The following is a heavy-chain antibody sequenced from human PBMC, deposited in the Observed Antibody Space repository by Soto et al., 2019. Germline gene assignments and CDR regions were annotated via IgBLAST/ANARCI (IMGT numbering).Heavy chain of an antibody. V-gene: IGHV4-59*01. CDR1: DGSLNNNY. CDR2: NNFSGNT. J-gene: IGHJ3*02. CDR3: AKTGVASAAPDAFLI. D-gene: IGHD1-1*01. Sequence: SETLSLTCTVSDGSLNNNYWSWVRQPPGKAPEWVGFNNFSGNTNYNPSLKSRVTISVDTSKNQFSLRLSDVTAADTDVYHCAKTGVASAAPDAFLIWGPGTMVTVSS.